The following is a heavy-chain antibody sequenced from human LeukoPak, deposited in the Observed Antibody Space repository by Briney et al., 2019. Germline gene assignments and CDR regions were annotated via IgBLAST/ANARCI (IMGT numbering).Heavy chain of an antibody. CDR2: IYADGAT. V-gene: IGHV3-66*02. J-gene: IGHJ5*02. D-gene: IGHD3-10*01. CDR1: GITVSQND. CDR3: ARDRAGRKAWVEFDP. Sequence: GGSVRLSCAASGITVSQNDMSWVRQAPGRGLEWVSLIYADGATHHADSVKGRFTISRDNSKNTVYLEMNSLRPGDTAVYFCARDRAGRKAWVEFDPWGQGTLVTVSS.